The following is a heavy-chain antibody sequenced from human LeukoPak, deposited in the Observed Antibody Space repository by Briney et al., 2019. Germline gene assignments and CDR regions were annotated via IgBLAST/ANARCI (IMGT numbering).Heavy chain of an antibody. CDR2: ISSSSSYI. CDR3: ARDWARTSSDY. D-gene: IGHD2-2*01. V-gene: IGHV3-21*01. CDR1: GFTFSSYA. Sequence: PGGSLRLSCAASGFTFSSYAMSWVRQAPGKGLEWVSSISSSSSYIYYADSVKGRFTISRDNAKNSLYLQMNSLRAEDTAVYYCARDWARTSSDYWGQGTLVTVSS. J-gene: IGHJ4*02.